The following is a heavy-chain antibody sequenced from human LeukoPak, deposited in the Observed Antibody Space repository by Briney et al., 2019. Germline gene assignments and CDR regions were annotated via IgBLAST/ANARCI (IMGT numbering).Heavy chain of an antibody. CDR2: IYYSGST. CDR1: GGSISSGGYS. CDR3: ASRRDSSGYERH. V-gene: IGHV4-31*03. J-gene: IGHJ4*02. Sequence: SETLSLTCTVSGGSISSGGYSWSWIRQHPGKGLEWIGHIYYSGSTYYNPSLKSRVTISVDTSKNQFSLKLSSVTAADTAVYYCASRRDSSGYERHWGQGTLVTVSS. D-gene: IGHD3-22*01.